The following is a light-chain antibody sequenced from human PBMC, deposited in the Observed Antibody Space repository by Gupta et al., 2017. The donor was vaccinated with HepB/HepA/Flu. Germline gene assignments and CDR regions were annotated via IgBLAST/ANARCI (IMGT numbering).Light chain of an antibody. Sequence: QTVVTQEPSFSVSPGGTVTLTCGLSSGSVSTNYYPIWYQPPPGQAPRTLHSHTTLRSAGVPGCFSASFGGNTAALTITGAEADEESDYYCARDRSSDIWVFGGGTKLTVL. CDR3: ARDRSSDIWV. J-gene: IGLJ3*02. CDR1: SGSVSTNYY. CDR2: HTT. V-gene: IGLV8-61*02.